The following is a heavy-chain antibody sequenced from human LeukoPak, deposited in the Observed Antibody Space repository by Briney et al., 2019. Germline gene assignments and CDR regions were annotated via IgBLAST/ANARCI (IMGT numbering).Heavy chain of an antibody. CDR2: IKEDGSDK. V-gene: IGHV3-7*01. J-gene: IGHJ6*02. CDR1: GFTFRRYW. CDR3: ARDSGGGMDV. Sequence: GGSLRLSCAASGFTFRRYWMSWVRQAPGKGLEWVANIKEDGSDKYYVDSVKGRFTISRDNAKNSLYLQINSLRAEVTAVYYCARDSGGGMDVWGQGTTVTVSS. D-gene: IGHD3-10*01.